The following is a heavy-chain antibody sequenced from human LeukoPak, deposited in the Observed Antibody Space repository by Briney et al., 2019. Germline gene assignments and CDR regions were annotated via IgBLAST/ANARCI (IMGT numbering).Heavy chain of an antibody. J-gene: IGHJ4*02. Sequence: SETLSLTCTVSGGSISSYYWSWIRQPPGKGLEWIGYIYYSGSTNYNPSLKSRVTISVDTSKNQFSLKLSSVTAADTAVYYCARGSSIAAALFDYWGQGTLVTVSS. D-gene: IGHD6-13*01. V-gene: IGHV4-59*01. CDR1: GGSISSYY. CDR2: IYYSGST. CDR3: ARGSSIAAALFDY.